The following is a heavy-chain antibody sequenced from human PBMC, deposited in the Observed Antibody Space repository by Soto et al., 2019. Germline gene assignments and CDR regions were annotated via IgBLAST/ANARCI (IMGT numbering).Heavy chain of an antibody. J-gene: IGHJ5*02. V-gene: IGHV4-39*01. CDR2: IYYSGST. Sequence: SETLSLTCTVSGGSISSSSYYWGWIRQPPGKGLEWIGSIYYSGSTYYNPSLKSRVTISVDTSKNQFSLKLSSVTAADTAVYYCATSYYYGSGDPRGFDPWGQGTLVTVSS. CDR1: GGSISSSSYY. CDR3: ATSYYYGSGDPRGFDP. D-gene: IGHD3-10*01.